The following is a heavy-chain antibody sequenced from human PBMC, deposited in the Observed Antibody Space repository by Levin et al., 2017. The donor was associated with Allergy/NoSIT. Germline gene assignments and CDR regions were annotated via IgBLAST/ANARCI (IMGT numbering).Heavy chain of an antibody. V-gene: IGHV1-2*02. J-gene: IGHJ4*02. D-gene: IGHD2-21*01. CDR3: ARDVARVVNQFYFDC. Sequence: GESLKISCKASGYTLTDHYMHWVRQAPGQGLEWMGWIKPNSGDTVYAQKFKGRVTLTRDTSVSTTYMDLSGLRSDDTAVYFCARDVARVVNQFYFDCWGQGTLVTVSS. CDR2: IKPNSGDT. CDR1: GYTLTDHY.